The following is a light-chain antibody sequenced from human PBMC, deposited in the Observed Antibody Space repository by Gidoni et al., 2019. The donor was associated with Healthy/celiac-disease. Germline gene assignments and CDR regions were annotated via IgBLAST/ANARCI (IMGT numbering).Light chain of an antibody. V-gene: IGKV3-20*01. CDR2: GAS. CDR3: QQYGSSPRT. Sequence: EIVLTQSPGTLSLSPGERATLSCRASQSVSSSYLAWYQQKPGQAPRLLIYGASSRATGIPDRFSGSVSGTDFTLTISRLAPEYFAVYYFQQYGSSPRTFXQXTKVEIK. CDR1: QSVSSSY. J-gene: IGKJ1*01.